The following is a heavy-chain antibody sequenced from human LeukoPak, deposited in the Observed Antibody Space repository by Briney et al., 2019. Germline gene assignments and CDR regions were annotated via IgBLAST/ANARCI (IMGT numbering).Heavy chain of an antibody. CDR2: VLYDGSNK. V-gene: IGHV3-33*08. CDR1: GFIFSSYG. CDR3: ARTKARMDTIWDDAFDI. Sequence: PGGSLRLSCAASGFIFSSYGMHWVRQAPRKEGQGGAVVLYDGSNKLYADSVKGRFTISRDNSKNTLYLQMNSLRAEDTAVYYCARTKARMDTIWDDAFDIWGQGTMVTVSS. J-gene: IGHJ3*02. D-gene: IGHD5-24*01.